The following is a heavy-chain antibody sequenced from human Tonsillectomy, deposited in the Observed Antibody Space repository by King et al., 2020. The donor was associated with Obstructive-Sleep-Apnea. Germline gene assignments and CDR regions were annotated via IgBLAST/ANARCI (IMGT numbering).Heavy chain of an antibody. CDR1: GGSISSGGYY. CDR3: ARDVFRGGPDGMDV. D-gene: IGHD3-16*01. J-gene: IGHJ6*02. V-gene: IGHV4-31*03. Sequence: LQLQESGPGLVKPSQTLSLTCTVSGGSISSGGYYWSWIRQHPGKGLEWIGYIYYSGSTYYNPSLKSRVTISVDTSKNQFSLKLSSVPAADTVVYYCARDVFRGGPDGMDVWGQGTTVTVSS. CDR2: IYYSGST.